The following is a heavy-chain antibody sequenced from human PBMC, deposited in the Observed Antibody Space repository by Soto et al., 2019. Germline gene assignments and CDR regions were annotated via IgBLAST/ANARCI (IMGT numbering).Heavy chain of an antibody. D-gene: IGHD2-2*01. V-gene: IGHV3-23*01. CDR1: GFTFSSYA. Sequence: GSLRLSCAASGFTFSSYAMSWVRQAPGKGLEWVSAISGSGGSTYYADSVKGRFTISRDNSKNTLYLQMNSLRAEDTAVYYCAKGDIARSGRYCSSTSCPVDYWGQGTLVTVSS. CDR2: ISGSGGST. J-gene: IGHJ4*02. CDR3: AKGDIARSGRYCSSTSCPVDY.